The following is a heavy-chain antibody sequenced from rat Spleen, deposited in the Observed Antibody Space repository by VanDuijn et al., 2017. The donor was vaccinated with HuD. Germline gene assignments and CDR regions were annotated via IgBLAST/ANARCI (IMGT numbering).Heavy chain of an antibody. V-gene: IGHV2-72*01. CDR1: GFSLTSNG. Sequence: QVQLKESGPGLMQPSETLSLTCTVSGFSLTSNGVGWIQEPLGKGLVWMGTIWAGGRTNYNSAVQSRLSISRDTSKSQVFLKMNRLQPEDTGTYSGARHSYYGLFDYWGQGVMVTVSS. CDR3: ARHSYYGLFDY. D-gene: IGHD1-6*01. J-gene: IGHJ2*01. CDR2: IWAGGRT.